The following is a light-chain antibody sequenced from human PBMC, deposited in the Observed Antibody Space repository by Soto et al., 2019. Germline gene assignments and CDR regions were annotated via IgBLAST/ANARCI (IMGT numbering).Light chain of an antibody. CDR2: AAS. J-gene: IGKJ4*01. CDR3: KPSYSTLLT. V-gene: IGKV1-39*01. Sequence: DIQMTQSPSSLSASVGDRVTITCRASQSISSYLNWYQQKPGKAPKLLIYAASSLQSGVPSRFSGSGSGTDFTLTISSLQPEDFATYYCKPSYSTLLTFGGGTKVEIK. CDR1: QSISSY.